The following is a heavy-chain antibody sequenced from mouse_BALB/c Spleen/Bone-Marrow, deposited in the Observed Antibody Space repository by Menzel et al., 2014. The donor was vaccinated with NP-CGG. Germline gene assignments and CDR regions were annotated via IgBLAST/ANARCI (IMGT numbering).Heavy chain of an antibody. CDR2: INPNNGNT. V-gene: IGHV1S81*02. CDR3: TRRDY. Sequence: QVQLQQSGAELVKLGASVKLSCKASGYTFTSYYMYWVKQRPGQGLEWIGGINPNNGNTNFSETFKSKATLTVDKSSSTAYMQLSSLTSEDSAVYYCTRRDYWGQGTTLTVSS. J-gene: IGHJ2*01. CDR1: GYTFTSYY.